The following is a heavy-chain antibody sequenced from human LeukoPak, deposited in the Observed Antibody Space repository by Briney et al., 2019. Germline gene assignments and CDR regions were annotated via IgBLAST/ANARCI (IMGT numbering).Heavy chain of an antibody. J-gene: IGHJ3*02. D-gene: IGHD2-2*01. Sequence: GGSLRLSCAASGFTFSNAWMSWVRQAPGKGLEWVSAISGSGGSTYYADSVKGRFTISRDNSKNTLYLQMNSLRAEDTAVYYCAKVPNCSSTSCYEMKAFDIWGQGTMVTVSS. V-gene: IGHV3-23*01. CDR1: GFTFSNAW. CDR3: AKVPNCSSTSCYEMKAFDI. CDR2: ISGSGGST.